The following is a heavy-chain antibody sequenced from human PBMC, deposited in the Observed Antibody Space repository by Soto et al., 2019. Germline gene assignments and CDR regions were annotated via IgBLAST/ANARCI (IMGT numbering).Heavy chain of an antibody. J-gene: IGHJ4*01. Sequence: PSETLSLTCTVSGGSISSYYWSWIRQPPGKGLEWIGYIYYSGSTNYNPSLKSRVTISVDTSKNQFSLKLSSVTAADTAVYYCARLRFKGGYYFDYWGHGTLVTVSS. CDR2: IYYSGST. CDR3: ARLRFKGGYYFDY. D-gene: IGHD3-16*01. CDR1: GGSISSYY. V-gene: IGHV4-59*08.